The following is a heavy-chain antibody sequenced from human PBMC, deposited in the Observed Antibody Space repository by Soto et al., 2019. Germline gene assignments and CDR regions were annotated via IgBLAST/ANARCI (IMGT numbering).Heavy chain of an antibody. CDR1: GYTFINYY. CDR3: AREKWLVRMNDPFDI. D-gene: IGHD6-19*01. V-gene: IGHV1-46*01. Sequence: QVQLVQSGAEVKKPGASVKVSCKASGYTFINYYMHWVRQAPGQGLEWMGIINPNGGSTTYAQKFQGRVNLTRDTSTNTVNMELSSLRSEDTAVYYCAREKWLVRMNDPFDIWGQGTMVTVSS. CDR2: INPNGGST. J-gene: IGHJ3*02.